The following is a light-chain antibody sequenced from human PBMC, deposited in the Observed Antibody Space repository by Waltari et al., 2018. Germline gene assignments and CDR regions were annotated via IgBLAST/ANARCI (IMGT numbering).Light chain of an antibody. Sequence: QSVLTQPPSASGTPGQRVTISCSGSNSNIGASTVDWYQQVPGTAPKLLLYNNNKRPPGVPARFSGSKSGTSASLAISGLRSEDETDYYCAAWDDNLRAWVFGGGTKLTVL. J-gene: IGLJ3*02. CDR1: NSNIGAST. V-gene: IGLV1-44*01. CDR3: AAWDDNLRAWV. CDR2: NNN.